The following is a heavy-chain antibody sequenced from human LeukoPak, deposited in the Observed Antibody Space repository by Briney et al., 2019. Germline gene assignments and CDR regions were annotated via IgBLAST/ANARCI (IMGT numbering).Heavy chain of an antibody. CDR1: GGSISSGSYY. CDR3: AREGMATIIY. Sequence: PSQTLSLTCTVSGGSISSGSYYWSWIRQPAGKGLEWIGRICTSGSTNYNPSLKSRVTISVDTSKNQFSLKLSSVTAADTAVYYCAREGMATIIYWGQGTLVTVSS. V-gene: IGHV4-61*02. D-gene: IGHD5-24*01. CDR2: ICTSGST. J-gene: IGHJ4*02.